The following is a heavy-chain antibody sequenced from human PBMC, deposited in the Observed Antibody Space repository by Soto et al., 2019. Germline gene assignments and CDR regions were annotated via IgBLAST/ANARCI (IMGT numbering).Heavy chain of an antibody. V-gene: IGHV4-61*01. D-gene: IGHD6-19*01. CDR2: IYHSGST. Sequence: QVQLQESGPGLVKPSETLSLTCTVSGGSVSSGSYHWGWIRQPPGKGLEWIGYIYHSGSTNYNPSLKSRVTISVDTYKNQFSLSLTSVTAADTAVYYCARLSVAWFDPWGQGTLVTVAS. CDR3: ARLSVAWFDP. J-gene: IGHJ5*02. CDR1: GGSVSSGSYH.